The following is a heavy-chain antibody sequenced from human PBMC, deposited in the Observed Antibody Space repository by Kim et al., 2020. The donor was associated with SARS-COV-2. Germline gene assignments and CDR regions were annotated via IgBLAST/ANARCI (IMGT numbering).Heavy chain of an antibody. V-gene: IGHV4-34*01. Sequence: SETLSLTCAVFGGSFSGYFWSWIRQPPGKGLEWIGEINHYHCGSTKYNASLKSRVTISVDTSKNQFSLKLSSVTAADTALYYCARGRAGVVPSPILGIGPHYDYYAIDVWGQGTTVTVSS. CDR2: INHYHCGST. CDR3: ARGRAGVVPSPILGIGPHYDYYAIDV. D-gene: IGHD2-2*02. CDR1: GGSFSGYF. J-gene: IGHJ6*02.